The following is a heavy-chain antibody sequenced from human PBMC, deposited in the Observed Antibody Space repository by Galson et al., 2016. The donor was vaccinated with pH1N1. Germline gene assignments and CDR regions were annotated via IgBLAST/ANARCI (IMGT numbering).Heavy chain of an antibody. CDR2: LYRGGDT. V-gene: IGHV3-53*01. Sequence: LRLSCAASGISVSSNYMNWVRQAPGKGLEWVSVLYRGGDTDYADSVKGRFTISRDISKNTLYLQMNSLRVEDAAVYYCARARGGRYWNYFDYWGQGALVTVSS. J-gene: IGHJ4*02. CDR3: ARARGGRYWNYFDY. D-gene: IGHD3-10*01. CDR1: GISVSSNY.